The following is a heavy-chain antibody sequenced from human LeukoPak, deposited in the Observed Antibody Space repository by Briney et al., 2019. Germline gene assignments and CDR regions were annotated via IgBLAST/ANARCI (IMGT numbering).Heavy chain of an antibody. CDR1: GFTFSSYG. J-gene: IGHJ4*02. CDR3: ARDRGSSGYLPDY. CDR2: IWYDGSNK. V-gene: IGHV3-33*01. Sequence: GGSLRLSCAASGFTFSSYGMHWVRQAPGKGLEWVAVIWYDGSNKYYADSVKGRFTISRDNSKNTLYLQMNSLRAEDTAVYYCARDRGSSGYLPDYWGQGTLVTVSS. D-gene: IGHD3-22*01.